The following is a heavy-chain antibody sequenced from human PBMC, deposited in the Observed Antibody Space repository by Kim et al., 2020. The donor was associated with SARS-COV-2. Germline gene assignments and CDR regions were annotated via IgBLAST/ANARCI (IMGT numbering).Heavy chain of an antibody. CDR2: INPSGGRA. CDR1: GYTFLNYY. D-gene: IGHD3-10*01. J-gene: IGHJ6*02. V-gene: IGHV1-46*01. CDR3: ARDSPNGSGSYYPMDV. Sequence: ASVKVSCKASGYTFLNYYIHWLRQAPGQGLECLGMINPSGGRASYTQNFRARVTMTTDTSANTVNMEMSSLTFDDTAVYYCARDSPNGSGSYYPMDVWGQGTTVTVSS.